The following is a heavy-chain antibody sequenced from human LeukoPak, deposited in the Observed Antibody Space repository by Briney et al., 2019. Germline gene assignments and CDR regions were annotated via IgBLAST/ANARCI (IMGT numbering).Heavy chain of an antibody. J-gene: IGHJ4*02. V-gene: IGHV3-49*04. CDR2: IRSKAYGGTT. D-gene: IGHD6-13*01. CDR1: GFTFGDYA. Sequence: GGSLRLSCTASGFTFGDYAMSWVRQAPGKGLEWVGFIRSKAYGGTTEYAASVKGRFTISRDDSKSIAYLQMNSLKTEDTAVYYCTRGYSSSWYLYYFDYWGQGTLVTVSS. CDR3: TRGYSSSWYLYYFDY.